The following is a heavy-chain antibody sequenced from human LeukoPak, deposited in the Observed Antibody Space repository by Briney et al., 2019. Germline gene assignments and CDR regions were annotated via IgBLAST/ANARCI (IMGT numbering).Heavy chain of an antibody. CDR1: GFTFSSYS. V-gene: IGHV3-21*01. J-gene: IGHJ3*02. CDR2: ISSSSSYI. D-gene: IGHD5-24*01. Sequence: GGSLRLSCAASGFTFSSYSMNWVRQAPGKGLEWVSSISSSSSYIYYADSVKGRFTISRDNAKNSLYLQMNSLRAEDTAVYYCAKDRGGWRWLQLDAFDIWGQGTMVTVSS. CDR3: AKDRGGWRWLQLDAFDI.